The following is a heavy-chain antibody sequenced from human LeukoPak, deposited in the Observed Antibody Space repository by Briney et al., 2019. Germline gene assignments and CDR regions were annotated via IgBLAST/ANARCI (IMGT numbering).Heavy chain of an antibody. J-gene: IGHJ4*02. CDR1: GYTFTSYG. CDR2: ISAYNGNT. CDR3: ARYNGYCSGGSCYHFDY. Sequence: AASVKVSCQASGYTFTSYGISWVRQAPGQGLEWMGWISAYNGNTNYAQKLQGRVTMTTDTSTSTAYMELGSLRSDDTAVYYCARYNGYCSGGSCYHFDYWGQGTLVKVSS. D-gene: IGHD2-15*01. V-gene: IGHV1-18*01.